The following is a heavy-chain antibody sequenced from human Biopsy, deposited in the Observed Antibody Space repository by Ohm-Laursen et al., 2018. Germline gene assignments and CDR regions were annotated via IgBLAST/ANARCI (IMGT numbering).Heavy chain of an antibody. V-gene: IGHV4-39*01. J-gene: IGHJ4*02. Sequence: SETLSLTCTVSGGSISDSTYHWGWIRQSPGKGLEWIGNIYYSGNTDYSPSIKSRVTISVDTSNNQFSMKLRSVTAADTAVYYWARQVDFWSGYFDYWGQGTLVAVSS. CDR1: GGSISDSTYH. D-gene: IGHD3-3*01. CDR3: ARQVDFWSGYFDY. CDR2: IYYSGNT.